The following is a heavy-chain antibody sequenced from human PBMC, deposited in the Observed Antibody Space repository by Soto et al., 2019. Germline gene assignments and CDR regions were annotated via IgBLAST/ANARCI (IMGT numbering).Heavy chain of an antibody. CDR3: ARGRRFCSSTSCSYYFDF. Sequence: QVQLVQSGAEVKKPGASVKVSCKTSGYTFTTYHINWVRQAAGQGLEWMGWMNPNSGNTGLVQKFQGRLTMTRNTSITTAYMELSSLRSEDTAIYYCARGRRFCSSTSCSYYFDFWGQGTLVTFSS. D-gene: IGHD2-2*01. CDR1: GYTFTTYH. CDR2: MNPNSGNT. J-gene: IGHJ4*02. V-gene: IGHV1-8*01.